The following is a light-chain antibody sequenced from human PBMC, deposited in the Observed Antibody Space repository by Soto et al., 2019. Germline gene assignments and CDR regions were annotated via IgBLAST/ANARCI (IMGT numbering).Light chain of an antibody. V-gene: IGKV1-5*01. J-gene: IGKJ1*01. CDR3: LQDYNYPWT. CDR2: DAS. CDR1: QSISSW. Sequence: DIQMTQSPSTLSASVGDRVTITCRASQSISSWLAWYQQKPGKAPKLLIYDASSLESGVPSRFSGSGSGTEFTLTISSLQPDDCATYYCLQDYNYPWTFGQGTKVDIK.